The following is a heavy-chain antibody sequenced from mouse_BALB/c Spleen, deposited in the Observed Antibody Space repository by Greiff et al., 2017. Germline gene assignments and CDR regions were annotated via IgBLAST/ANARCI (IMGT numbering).Heavy chain of an antibody. CDR2: ISSGSSTI. V-gene: IGHV5-17*02. Sequence: EVQRVESGGGLVQPGGSRKLSCAASGFTFSSFGMHWVRQAPEKGLEWVAYISSGSSTIYYADTVKGRFTISRDNPKNTLFLQMTSLRSEDTAMYYCARSRTTVVADYWGQGTTLKVSS. J-gene: IGHJ2*01. CDR3: ARSRTTVVADY. CDR1: GFTFSSFG. D-gene: IGHD1-1*01.